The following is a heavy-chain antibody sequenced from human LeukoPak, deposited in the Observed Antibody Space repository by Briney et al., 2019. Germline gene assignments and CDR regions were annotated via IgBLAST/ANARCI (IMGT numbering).Heavy chain of an antibody. V-gene: IGHV3-20*04. J-gene: IGHJ6*03. Sequence: PGGSLRLSCAASGFTFDDYGMSWLRQAPGKELEWVSGLNWNGGSTGHADSVNGRFTISRDNAKNSLYLQMNSLRAEDTALYYCARVARYCSGGSCYSNYYYMDVWGKGTTVTVSS. CDR3: ARVARYCSGGSCYSNYYYMDV. CDR1: GFTFDDYG. CDR2: LNWNGGST. D-gene: IGHD2-15*01.